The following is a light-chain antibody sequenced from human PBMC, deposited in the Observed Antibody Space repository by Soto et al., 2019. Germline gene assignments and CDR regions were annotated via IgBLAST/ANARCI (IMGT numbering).Light chain of an antibody. CDR3: HQRQSWPRT. J-gene: IGKJ1*01. CDR2: QTS. Sequence: EIVLTQSPATLSSFPGDRVPLSCRASQYINTRLAWYQHRPGQAPRLLIYQTSIRAAGIPARFSASGTGTDFTLTISGVQPEDFAVYYCHQRQSWPRTFGQGTKVDIK. CDR1: QYINTR. V-gene: IGKV3-11*01.